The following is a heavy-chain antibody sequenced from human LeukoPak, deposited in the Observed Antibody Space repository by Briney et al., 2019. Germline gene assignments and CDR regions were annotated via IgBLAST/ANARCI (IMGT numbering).Heavy chain of an antibody. CDR2: ISSSGSTI. V-gene: IGHV3-11*01. CDR3: ARDRYYYYYGMDV. J-gene: IGHJ6*02. Sequence: GGSLRLSCAASGFTFSDYYMSWIRQAPGKGLEWVSYISSSGSTIYYADSVKGRFTISRDNAKNSPYLQMNSLRAEDTAVYYCARDRYYYYYGMDVWGQGTTVTVSS. CDR1: GFTFSDYY.